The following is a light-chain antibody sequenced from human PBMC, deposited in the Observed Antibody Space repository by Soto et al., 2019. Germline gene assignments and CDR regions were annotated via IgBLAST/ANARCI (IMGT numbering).Light chain of an antibody. CDR1: SPNIGSNA. J-gene: IGLJ2*01. Sequence: QSVLTQPPSVSGAPGETVTISCSGSSPNIGSNAVNWYQQVPATAPKLLIYSNDQRPSGVPDRFSASKSGTSASLAISGLQSEDEADYSCATWDDSVNGPVFGGGTKLPVL. V-gene: IGLV1-44*01. CDR2: SND. CDR3: ATWDDSVNGPV.